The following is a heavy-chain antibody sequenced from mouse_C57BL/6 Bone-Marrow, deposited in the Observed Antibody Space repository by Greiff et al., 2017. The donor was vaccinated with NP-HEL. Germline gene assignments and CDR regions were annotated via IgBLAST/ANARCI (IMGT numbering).Heavy chain of an antibody. D-gene: IGHD2-2*01. J-gene: IGHJ4*01. CDR3: AREVGYADYAMDY. CDR2: IDPSDSYT. V-gene: IGHV1-50*01. Sequence: QVQLKQSGAELVKPGASVKLSCKASGYTFTSYWMQWVKQRPGQGLEWIGEIDPSDSYTNYNQKFKGKATLTVDTSSSTAYMQLSSLTSEDSAVYYCAREVGYADYAMDYWGQGTSVTVSS. CDR1: GYTFTSYW.